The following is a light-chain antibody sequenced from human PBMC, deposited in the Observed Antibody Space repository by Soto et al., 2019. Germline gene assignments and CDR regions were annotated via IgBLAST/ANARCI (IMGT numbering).Light chain of an antibody. CDR3: CSYPRRDNQRYV. V-gene: IGLV2-8*01. CDR1: SSDVGAFNH. Sequence: QSVLAQPPSASGSPGQSVTISCTGTSSDVGAFNHVSWFQQHPGKAPKLIIFEVTKRPSGIPDRFSGSKSGNTASLTVSGLQAEDEADYYCCSYPRRDNQRYVFGTGTKVTVL. CDR2: EVT. J-gene: IGLJ1*01.